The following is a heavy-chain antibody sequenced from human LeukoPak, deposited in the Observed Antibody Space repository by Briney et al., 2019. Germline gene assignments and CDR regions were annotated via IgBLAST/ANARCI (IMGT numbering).Heavy chain of an antibody. CDR1: GFTFSSST. V-gene: IGHV3-48*01. CDR3: AARFDY. D-gene: IGHD6-6*01. Sequence: GGSLRLSCAASGFTFSSSTMNWVRQAPGKGLEWVSYISGSSNIIYYADSVKGRFIISRDNAKNSLYLQMNSLRAEDTAVYYCAARFDYWGQGTLVTVSS. J-gene: IGHJ4*02. CDR2: ISGSSNII.